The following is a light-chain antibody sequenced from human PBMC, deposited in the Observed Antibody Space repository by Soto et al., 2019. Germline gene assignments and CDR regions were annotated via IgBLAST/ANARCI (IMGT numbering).Light chain of an antibody. Sequence: DIPMTQSPSSLSASVGDGVTITCRASQSISNYLNWFQQKPGKAPNLLIYGASSLQSGVPSRFSGSGSGTDFTLTISSLQPEDFATYYCQQSYSAPYIFGKGTKLEIK. CDR3: QQSYSAPYI. V-gene: IGKV1-39*01. CDR1: QSISNY. CDR2: GAS. J-gene: IGKJ2*01.